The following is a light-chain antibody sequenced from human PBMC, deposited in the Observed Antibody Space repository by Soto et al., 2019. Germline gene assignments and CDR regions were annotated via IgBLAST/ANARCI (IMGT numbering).Light chain of an antibody. CDR3: QQYGGSPWT. CDR2: TTS. Sequence: EIVLTQSPGSLSLSPGERATLSCRASQVVTSNYLAWYQQKPGQAPRLLIYTTSSRATGVPERFSGGGSGTDFTLTISRLEPEDSAVYYCQQYGGSPWTFGQGTKVEIK. J-gene: IGKJ1*01. V-gene: IGKV3-20*01. CDR1: QVVTSNY.